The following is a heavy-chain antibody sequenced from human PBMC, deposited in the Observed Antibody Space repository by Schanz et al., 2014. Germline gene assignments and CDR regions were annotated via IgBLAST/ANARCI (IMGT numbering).Heavy chain of an antibody. CDR2: IGDDGADK. V-gene: IGHV3-7*01. D-gene: IGHD1-26*01. Sequence: EVQLVESGGGLVQPGGSVRLSCGASGFSFSTHWMAWVRQAPGKGLEWVANIGDDGADKYYLDSVRGRFTISRDNTKNFLHLEMNNLRAEDTAVYYCARDRVGASSYFDYWGQGTLVTVSS. J-gene: IGHJ4*02. CDR1: GFSFSTHW. CDR3: ARDRVGASSYFDY.